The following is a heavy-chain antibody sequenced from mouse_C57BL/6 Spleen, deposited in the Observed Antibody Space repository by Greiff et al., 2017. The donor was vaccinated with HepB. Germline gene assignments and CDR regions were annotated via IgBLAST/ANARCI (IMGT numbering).Heavy chain of an antibody. J-gene: IGHJ4*01. Sequence: VQLKESGPELVKPGASVKISCKASGYAFSSSWMNWVKQRPGKGLEWIGRIYPGDGDTNYNGKFKGKATLTADKSSSTAYMQLSSLTSEDSAVYFCARGAVVEDAMDYWGQGTSVTVSS. CDR1: GYAFSSSW. CDR2: IYPGDGDT. D-gene: IGHD1-1*01. CDR3: ARGAVVEDAMDY. V-gene: IGHV1-82*01.